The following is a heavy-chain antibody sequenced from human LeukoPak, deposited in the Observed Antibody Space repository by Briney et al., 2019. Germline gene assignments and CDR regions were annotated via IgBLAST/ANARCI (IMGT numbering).Heavy chain of an antibody. J-gene: IGHJ6*03. CDR2: IIPIFGTA. CDR1: GGTFSSYA. CDR3: AIYYDYVWGSYRDLGYYYYMDV. D-gene: IGHD3-16*02. V-gene: IGHV1-69*06. Sequence: GASVKVSCKASGGTFSSYAISWVRQAPGQGLEWMGGIIPIFGTANYAQKFQGRVTITADKSTSTAYMELSSLRSEDTAVYYCAIYYDYVWGSYRDLGYYYYMDVWGKGTTVTISS.